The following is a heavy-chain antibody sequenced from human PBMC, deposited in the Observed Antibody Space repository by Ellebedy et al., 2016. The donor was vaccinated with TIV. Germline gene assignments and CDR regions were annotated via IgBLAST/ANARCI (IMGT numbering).Heavy chain of an antibody. V-gene: IGHV4-4*02. Sequence: SETLSLTXAVSGGSISSSNWWSWVRQPPGKGLEWIGEIYHSGSTNYNPSLKSRVTISVDKSKNQFSLKLSSVTAADTAVYYCARVPDIVVVPAAMAPGDYYGMDVWGQGTTVTVSS. D-gene: IGHD2-2*01. CDR2: IYHSGST. J-gene: IGHJ6*02. CDR1: GGSISSSNW. CDR3: ARVPDIVVVPAAMAPGDYYGMDV.